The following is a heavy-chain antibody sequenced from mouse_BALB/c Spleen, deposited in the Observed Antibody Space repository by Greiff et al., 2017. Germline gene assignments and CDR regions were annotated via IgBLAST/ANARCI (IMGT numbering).Heavy chain of an antibody. CDR1: GFTFSSYG. J-gene: IGHJ3*01. CDR2: ISSGGSYT. V-gene: IGHV5-6*01. Sequence: VQLKESGGDLVKPGGSLKLSCAASGFTFSSYGMSWVRQTPDKRLEWVATISSGGSYTYYPDSVKGRFTISRDNAKNTLYLQMSSLKSEDTAMYYCANYYGSSWFAYWGQGTLVTVSA. D-gene: IGHD1-1*01. CDR3: ANYYGSSWFAY.